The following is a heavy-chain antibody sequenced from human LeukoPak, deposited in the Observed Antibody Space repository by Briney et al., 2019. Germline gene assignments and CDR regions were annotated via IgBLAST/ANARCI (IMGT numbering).Heavy chain of an antibody. V-gene: IGHV1-18*01. D-gene: IGHD2-2*01. Sequence: GASVKVSCKASGYTFTSYGISWVRQAPGQGLEWMGWISAYNGNTNYAQKLQGRVTMTTDTSTSTAYMELRSLRSDDTAVYYCARASTTVPVNWFDPWGQGTLVTVSS. J-gene: IGHJ5*02. CDR1: GYTFTSYG. CDR3: ARASTTVPVNWFDP. CDR2: ISAYNGNT.